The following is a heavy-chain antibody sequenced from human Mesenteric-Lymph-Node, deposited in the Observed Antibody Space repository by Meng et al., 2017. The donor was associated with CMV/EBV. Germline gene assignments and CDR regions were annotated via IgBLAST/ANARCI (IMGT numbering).Heavy chain of an antibody. J-gene: IGHJ4*02. V-gene: IGHV1-2*02. CDR2: IIPKSGGT. Sequence: ASVKVSCKASGFTFTDYCIHWVRQAPGQGLEWMGLIIPKSGGTNYAQKFQGRVTMTWDTSISTAYMELSRLRSDDTAVYYCARDLTREYQLLTYWGQGTLVTVSS. CDR3: ARDLTREYQLLTY. D-gene: IGHD2-2*01. CDR1: GFTFTDYC.